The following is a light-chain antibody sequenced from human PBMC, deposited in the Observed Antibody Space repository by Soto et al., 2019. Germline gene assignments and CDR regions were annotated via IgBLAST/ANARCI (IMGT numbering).Light chain of an antibody. J-gene: IGLJ2*01. Sequence: SALTQPASVSGSPGQSITISCTGTSSDVGGYNYVSWYQQHPGKAPKLMIYDVDNRPSGVSNRFSGSRSGNTASLTISGLQAEDEAYYYCSSYTSTSTVVFGGGTKLTVL. CDR2: DVD. V-gene: IGLV2-14*01. CDR1: SSDVGGYNY. CDR3: SSYTSTSTVV.